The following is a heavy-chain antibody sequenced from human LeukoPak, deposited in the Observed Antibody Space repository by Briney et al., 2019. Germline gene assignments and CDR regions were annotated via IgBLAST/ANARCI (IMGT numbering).Heavy chain of an antibody. J-gene: IGHJ4*02. D-gene: IGHD5-24*01. CDR2: IGSSYSYI. CDR3: ARGRDGYNPDY. CDR1: GFTLSTYS. V-gene: IGHV3-21*01. Sequence: PGGSLRLSCAASGFTLSTYSMNWVRQAPGKGLEWVSSIGSSYSYIYYADSVKGRFTISRDNAKNSVYLQMNSLRAEDTSVYYCARGRDGYNPDYWGQGTLVTVSS.